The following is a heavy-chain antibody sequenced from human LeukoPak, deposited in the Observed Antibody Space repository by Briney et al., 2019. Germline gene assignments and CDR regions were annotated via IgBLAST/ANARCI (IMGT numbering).Heavy chain of an antibody. Sequence: SETLSLTCTVSGGSISGYYWSWIRQPPGKGLEWIGEINHSGSTNYNPSLKSRVTISVDTSKNQFSLKLSSVTAADTAVYYCARLPGYGSGSYFDPWGQGTLVTVSS. V-gene: IGHV4-34*01. J-gene: IGHJ4*02. CDR3: ARLPGYGSGSYFDP. D-gene: IGHD3-10*01. CDR1: GGSISGYY. CDR2: INHSGST.